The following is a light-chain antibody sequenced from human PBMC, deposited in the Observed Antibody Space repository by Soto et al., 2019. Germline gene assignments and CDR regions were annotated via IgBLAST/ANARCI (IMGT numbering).Light chain of an antibody. CDR3: SSFPGSNNLYV. V-gene: IGLV2-8*01. Sequence: QSALTQPPSASGSPGQSVTISCTGTSSDIGGYNYVSWYHQHPGKAPKLMIYEVTKRPSGVPDRFSASRSGNTASLTVSGLQAEDEADYYCSSFPGSNNLYVFGTGTKVTVL. J-gene: IGLJ1*01. CDR1: SSDIGGYNY. CDR2: EVT.